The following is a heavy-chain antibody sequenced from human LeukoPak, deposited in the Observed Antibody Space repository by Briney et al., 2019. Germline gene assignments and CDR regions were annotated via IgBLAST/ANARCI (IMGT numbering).Heavy chain of an antibody. CDR3: ARLPGIAVSGKAVDY. D-gene: IGHD6-19*01. V-gene: IGHV4-59*01. CDR1: GASISGYY. CDR2: MYYSGST. Sequence: NPSETLSLTCTVSGASISGYYWSWIRQPPGKGLEWIGYMYYSGSTNYNPSLKSRVTISVDTSKNQFSLKLSSVTAADTAVYYCARLPGIAVSGKAVDYWGQGTLVTVSS. J-gene: IGHJ4*02.